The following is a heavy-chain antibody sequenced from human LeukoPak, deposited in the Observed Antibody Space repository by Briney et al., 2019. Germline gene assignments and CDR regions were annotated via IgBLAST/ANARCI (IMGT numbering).Heavy chain of an antibody. CDR3: AREGIVGATRPFDY. D-gene: IGHD1-26*01. Sequence: PSETVSLTCTVSGGSISSYYWSWIRQPAGKGLEWIGRIYTSGSTNFNPSLKSRVTMSVDTSKNQFSLKLSSVTAADTAVYYCAREGIVGATRPFDYWGQGTLVTVSS. V-gene: IGHV4-4*07. CDR2: IYTSGST. J-gene: IGHJ4*02. CDR1: GGSISSYY.